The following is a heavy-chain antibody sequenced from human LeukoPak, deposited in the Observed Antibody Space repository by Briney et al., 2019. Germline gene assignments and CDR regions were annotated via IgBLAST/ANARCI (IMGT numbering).Heavy chain of an antibody. CDR2: INGDGSST. J-gene: IGHJ1*01. D-gene: IGHD3-10*01. CDR1: GFTFSSHW. V-gene: IGHV3-74*03. Sequence: GGSLRLSCAASGFTFSSHWMHWVRQGPGKGLVWVSRINGDGSSTSYADSVKGRFTISRDNAKRTAYLQLNSLSAEDTAVYYCVVNIGSGTYGYFQPWGQGTLVTV. CDR3: VVNIGSGTYGYFQP.